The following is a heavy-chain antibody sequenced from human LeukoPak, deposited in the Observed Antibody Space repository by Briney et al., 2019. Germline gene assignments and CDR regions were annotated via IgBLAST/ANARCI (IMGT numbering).Heavy chain of an antibody. CDR1: GFTFSSYG. Sequence: GRSLRLSCAASGFTFSSYGMHWVRQAPGKGLEWVAVISYDGSNKYYADSVKGRFTISRDNSKNTLYLQMNSLRAEDTAVYYCAKMDIVATLDYWGQGTLVTVSS. CDR2: ISYDGSNK. V-gene: IGHV3-30*18. J-gene: IGHJ4*02. CDR3: AKMDIVATLDY. D-gene: IGHD5-12*01.